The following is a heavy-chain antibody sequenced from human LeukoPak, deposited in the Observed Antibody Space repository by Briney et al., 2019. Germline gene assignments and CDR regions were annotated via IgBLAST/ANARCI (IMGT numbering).Heavy chain of an antibody. CDR2: IKQDGSEK. Sequence: PGGSLRLSCEASGFTFSSCWMSWVRQAPGKGLEWVANIKQDGSEKYYVDSVKGRFTISRDNAKISLYLQMNSLRAEDTAVYYCARGHLLLWFGEFDPWGQGTLVTVSS. CDR3: ARGHLLLWFGEFDP. J-gene: IGHJ5*02. CDR1: GFTFSSCW. D-gene: IGHD3-10*01. V-gene: IGHV3-7*01.